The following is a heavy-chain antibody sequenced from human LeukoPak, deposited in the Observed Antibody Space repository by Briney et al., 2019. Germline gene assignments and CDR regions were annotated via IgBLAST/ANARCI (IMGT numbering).Heavy chain of an antibody. V-gene: IGHV3-30*01. CDR2: ISNEGSHK. CDR3: ARQAGALSYYYNYKDV. J-gene: IGHJ6*03. CDR1: GFTLSSYA. Sequence: RPGRSLRLSCAASGFTLSSYAMHWVRQAPGKGLEWVAVISNEGSHKDYLESVKGRFIISRDNSKNTLSLQMDSLRPEDTALYYCARQAGALSYYYNYKDVWGNGTTVTVSS.